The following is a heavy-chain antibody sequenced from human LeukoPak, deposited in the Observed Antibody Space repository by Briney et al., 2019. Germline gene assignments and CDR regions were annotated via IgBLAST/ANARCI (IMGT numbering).Heavy chain of an antibody. D-gene: IGHD2-2*01. CDR1: GGSISSHY. CDR3: ARRARAVVVPAAIADPHYYYYYYMDV. V-gene: IGHV4-59*11. CDR2: IYYSGST. Sequence: SETLSLTCTVSGGSISSHYWSWLRQPPGKELEWIGYIYYSGSTNYNPSLKSRVTISVDTSKNQFSLKLSSVTAADTAVYYCARRARAVVVPAAIADPHYYYYYYMDVWGKGTTVTVSS. J-gene: IGHJ6*03.